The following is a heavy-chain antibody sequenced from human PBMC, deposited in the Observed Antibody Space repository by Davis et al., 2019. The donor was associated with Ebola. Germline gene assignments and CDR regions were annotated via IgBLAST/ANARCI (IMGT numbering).Heavy chain of an antibody. J-gene: IGHJ4*02. V-gene: IGHV1-2*02. CDR3: ARDFVVPSPYFDY. CDR2: INPNNGAT. D-gene: IGHD2-15*01. Sequence: ASVKVSCKASGVTFSTYSISWVRQAPGQGLEWVGWINPNNGATNYAQKFRGRVTMTRDTSISTVYLEMTGLKSDDTAVYYCARDFVVPSPYFDYWGQGTLVAVSS. CDR1: GVTFSTYS.